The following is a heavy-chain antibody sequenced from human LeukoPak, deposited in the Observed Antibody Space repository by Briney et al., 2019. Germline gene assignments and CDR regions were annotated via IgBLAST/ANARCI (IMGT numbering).Heavy chain of an antibody. CDR2: FDPEDGET. CDR3: ATGTSSSYVVY. Sequence: WMGGFDPEDGETIYAQKFQGRVTMTEDTSTDTAYMELSSLRSEDTAVYYCATGTSSSYVVYWGQGTLVTVSS. J-gene: IGHJ4*02. V-gene: IGHV1-24*01. D-gene: IGHD6-13*01.